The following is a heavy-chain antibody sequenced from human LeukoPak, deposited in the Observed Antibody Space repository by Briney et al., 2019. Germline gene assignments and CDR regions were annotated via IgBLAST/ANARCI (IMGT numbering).Heavy chain of an antibody. CDR1: GGTSSSYA. Sequence: SVKVSCKASGGTSSSYAISWVRQAPGQGLEWMGRIIPIFGTANYAQKFQGRVTITTDESTSTAYMELSSLRSEDTAVYYCARAPGYYDSSGYYDVYFDYWGQGTLVTVSS. CDR3: ARAPGYYDSSGYYDVYFDY. D-gene: IGHD3-22*01. CDR2: IIPIFGTA. J-gene: IGHJ4*02. V-gene: IGHV1-69*05.